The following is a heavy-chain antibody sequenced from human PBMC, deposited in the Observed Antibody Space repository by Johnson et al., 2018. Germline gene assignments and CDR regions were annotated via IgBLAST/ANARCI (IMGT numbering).Heavy chain of an antibody. CDR1: GGTFSSYV. J-gene: IGHJ6*02. D-gene: IGHD6-13*01. CDR2: IIPIFGSA. Sequence: QVQLVQSGAEVKKPGSSVKVSCKASGGTFSSYVLNWVRKAPGQGLEWMGGIIPIFGSANYAQKFQGRFTITAVQSTTTVYMDLSSLRSEETAGYYCARSIQQLQTGDGMDVWGQGTTVTVSS. CDR3: ARSIQQLQTGDGMDV. V-gene: IGHV1-69*12.